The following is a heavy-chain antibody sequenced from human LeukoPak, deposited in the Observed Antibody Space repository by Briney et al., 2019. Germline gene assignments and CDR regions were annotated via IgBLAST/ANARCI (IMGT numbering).Heavy chain of an antibody. Sequence: GGSLRLSCAASGFTFSSYGMHCVRQAPGKGLEWVAVISYDGSNKYYADSVKGRFTISRDNSKNTLYLQMNSLRAEDTAVYYCAKAYYNDYGYYYYGMDVWGQGTTVTVSS. CDR3: AKAYYNDYGYYYYGMDV. CDR1: GFTFSSYG. J-gene: IGHJ6*02. CDR2: ISYDGSNK. D-gene: IGHD4-17*01. V-gene: IGHV3-30*18.